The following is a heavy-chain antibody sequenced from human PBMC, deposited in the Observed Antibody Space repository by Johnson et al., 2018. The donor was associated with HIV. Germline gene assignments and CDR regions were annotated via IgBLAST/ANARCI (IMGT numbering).Heavy chain of an antibody. CDR2: IGTAGST. CDR1: GFTFSSYD. D-gene: IGHD5-12*01. Sequence: VQLVESGGGLVQPGGSLRLSCAASGFTFSSYDMHWVRQATGNGLEWVSGIGTAGSTYYADSVKGRLTIPRDNSKNTLYLQMNSLRAEDTAVYYCAKVRGWSDDTFDIWGQGTMVTVSS. CDR3: AKVRGWSDDTFDI. V-gene: IGHV3-13*01. J-gene: IGHJ3*02.